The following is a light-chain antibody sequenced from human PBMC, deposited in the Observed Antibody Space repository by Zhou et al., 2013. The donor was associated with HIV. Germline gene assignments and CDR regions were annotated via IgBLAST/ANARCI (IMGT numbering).Light chain of an antibody. CDR1: QSVSSSY. Sequence: ETLLTQSPGTLSLSPGEGATLSCRASQSVSSSYLAWYQQKPGQAPRLLIYDASIRPTGIPDRFSGSGSGTDFTLTIARLEPEDFAVYYCQQYGSSPWTFGQGTKV. CDR3: QQYGSSPWT. V-gene: IGKV3-20*01. J-gene: IGKJ1*01. CDR2: DAS.